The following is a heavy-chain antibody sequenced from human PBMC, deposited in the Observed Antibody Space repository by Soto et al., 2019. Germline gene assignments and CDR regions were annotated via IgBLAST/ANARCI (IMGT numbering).Heavy chain of an antibody. CDR1: GYTLTELS. J-gene: IGHJ4*02. D-gene: IGHD2-2*01. Sequence: ASVKVSCKVSGYTLTELSMHWVRQAPGKGLEWMGGFDPEDGETIYAQKFQGRVTMTEDTSTDTAYMELSSLRSEDTAVYYCATPIRGLYYFDYWGQGTLVTVSS. CDR3: ATPIRGLYYFDY. V-gene: IGHV1-24*01. CDR2: FDPEDGET.